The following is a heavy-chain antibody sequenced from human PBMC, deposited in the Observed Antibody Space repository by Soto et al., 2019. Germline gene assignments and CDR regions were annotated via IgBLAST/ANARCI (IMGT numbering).Heavy chain of an antibody. Sequence: QVQLVESGAEVKKPGASVKVSCKASGYTFTNYGIRWVRQAPGQGLEWMGWISGYNGNTKYAQNFQGRVTMTTDTPTNTAYMDLRSLRSDDTAVYYCTREREYYYDSSGNYYYHDGMDVWGQGPTVTVS. V-gene: IGHV1-18*04. D-gene: IGHD3-22*01. J-gene: IGHJ6*02. CDR1: GYTFTNYG. CDR3: TREREYYYDSSGNYYYHDGMDV. CDR2: ISGYNGNT.